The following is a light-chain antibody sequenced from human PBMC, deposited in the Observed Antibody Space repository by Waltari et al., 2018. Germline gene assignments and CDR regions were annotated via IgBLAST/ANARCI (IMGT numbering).Light chain of an antibody. CDR1: NSDVGGYNY. CDR3: SSYTSSGTLRI. Sequence: QSVLTQPASVSGSPGQSITISYTGTNSDVGGYNYVSWYQQYPGKAPRLMIYDVTKRPSGVSNRFSGSKSGNTASLTISGLQAEDEADYYCSSYTSSGTLRIFGGGTKVTAL. CDR2: DVT. V-gene: IGLV2-14*01. J-gene: IGLJ2*01.